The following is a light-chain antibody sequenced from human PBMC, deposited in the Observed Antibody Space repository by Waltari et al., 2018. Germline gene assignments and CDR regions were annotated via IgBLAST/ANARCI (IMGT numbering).Light chain of an antibody. CDR3: TSYAGSINPYV. CDR1: SSDIGGYNF. Sequence: QSALTQPPSASGSPGQSVTISCTGSSSDIGGYNFVSWYQQHPGKAPKLLIYEVNKRPSGGPDRFSGSKSGNTASLTVSGLQAEDEADYYCTSYAGSINPYVFGTGTEVTVL. J-gene: IGLJ1*01. V-gene: IGLV2-8*01. CDR2: EVN.